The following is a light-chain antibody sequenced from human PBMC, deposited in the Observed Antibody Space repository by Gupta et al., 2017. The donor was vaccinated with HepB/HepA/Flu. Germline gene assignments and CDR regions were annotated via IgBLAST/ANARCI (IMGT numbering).Light chain of an antibody. Sequence: QSALTQPASVSGSSGPSITISCPGTSSDVGGYNYVSWYQQHPGKAPKLMIYDVSNRPSGVSNRFSGSKSGNTASLTISGLQAEDEADYYCSSYTSSSTLFGGGTKLTVL. CDR2: DVS. CDR1: SSDVGGYNY. V-gene: IGLV2-14*01. CDR3: SSYTSSSTL. J-gene: IGLJ2*01.